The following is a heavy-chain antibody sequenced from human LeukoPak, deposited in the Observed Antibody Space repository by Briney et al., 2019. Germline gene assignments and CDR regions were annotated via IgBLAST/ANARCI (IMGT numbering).Heavy chain of an antibody. D-gene: IGHD2-2*01. J-gene: IGHJ6*02. CDR3: AKDQSSISVTGMDV. Sequence: PGRSLTLFCAASGFTFSTYGMHWVGQAPGKGLEWVAVMSYDRSNKYYADSVKGRFTISRDNSKNTLYLQMNSLRAEDTAVYYCAKDQSSISVTGMDVWGQGTTVTASS. V-gene: IGHV3-30*18. CDR1: GFTFSTYG. CDR2: MSYDRSNK.